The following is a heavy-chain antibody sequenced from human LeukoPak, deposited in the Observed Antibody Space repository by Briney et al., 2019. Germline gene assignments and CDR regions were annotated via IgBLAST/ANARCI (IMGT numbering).Heavy chain of an antibody. CDR3: ARVTRGYYYMDV. CDR2: ISSSSSTI. J-gene: IGHJ6*03. Sequence: PGGSLRLSCAASGFTFSSYSMNWVRQAPWKGLEWVSYISSSSSTIYYADSVKGRFSISRDDAKNSLYLQMNSLRAEDTAVYYCARVTRGYYYMDVWGKGTTVTVSS. D-gene: IGHD3-10*01. CDR1: GFTFSSYS. V-gene: IGHV3-48*01.